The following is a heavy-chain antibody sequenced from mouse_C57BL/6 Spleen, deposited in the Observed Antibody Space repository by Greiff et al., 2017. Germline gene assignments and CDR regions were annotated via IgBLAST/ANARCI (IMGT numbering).Heavy chain of an antibody. Sequence: EVQLQESGGGLVKPGGSLKLSCAASGFTFSSYTMSWVRQTPEKRLEWVATISGGGGNTYYPDSVKGRFTISRDNAKNTLYLQMSSLRSEDTALYYCARVYDYDGAMDYWGQGTSVTVSS. CDR3: ARVYDYDGAMDY. CDR1: GFTFSSYT. V-gene: IGHV5-9*01. D-gene: IGHD2-4*01. J-gene: IGHJ4*01. CDR2: ISGGGGNT.